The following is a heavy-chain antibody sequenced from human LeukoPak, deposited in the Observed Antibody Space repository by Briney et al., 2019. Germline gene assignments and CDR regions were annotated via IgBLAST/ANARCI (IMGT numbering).Heavy chain of an antibody. CDR3: ARRGGDMPARGFMDV. V-gene: IGHV4-61*09. CDR1: GGSISSGSYC. CDR2: IYSSGST. Sequence: SETLSLTCTVSGGSISSGSYCWSWIRQPAGKGLEWIGHIYSSGSTNYNPSLKSRVTISVDTSKNQFSLKLNSVTAADTAVYYCARRGGDMPARGFMDVWGKGTTVTVSS. D-gene: IGHD3-16*01. J-gene: IGHJ6*03.